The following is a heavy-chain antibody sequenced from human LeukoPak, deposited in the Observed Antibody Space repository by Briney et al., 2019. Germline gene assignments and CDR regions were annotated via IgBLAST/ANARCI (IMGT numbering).Heavy chain of an antibody. V-gene: IGHV3-48*03. Sequence: PGGSLRLSCAASGFSFSGYEMNWVRQAPGKGLEWVSYISASGTTIYYADSVKGRFTISRDNAEKSLYLQMNSLRAEDTAVYYCTRESGSGNYYYDYWGQGTLVTVSS. D-gene: IGHD3-10*01. CDR2: ISASGTTI. J-gene: IGHJ4*02. CDR1: GFSFSGYE. CDR3: TRESGSGNYYYDY.